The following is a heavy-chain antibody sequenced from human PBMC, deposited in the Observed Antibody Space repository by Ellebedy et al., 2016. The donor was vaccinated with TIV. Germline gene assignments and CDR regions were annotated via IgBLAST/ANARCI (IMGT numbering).Heavy chain of an antibody. CDR1: GFTFTDYY. J-gene: IGHJ4*02. CDR2: INPKSGGT. D-gene: IGHD6-13*01. Sequence: ASVKVSXXASGFTFTDYYINWVRQAPGQGLEWMGWINPKSGGTMFAQKFQGWVTMTRDTSLSTVYMELTSLTSDDTAVYYCARDAIGSSSWAVFDCWGQGTLVTVPS. CDR3: ARDAIGSSSWAVFDC. V-gene: IGHV1-2*04.